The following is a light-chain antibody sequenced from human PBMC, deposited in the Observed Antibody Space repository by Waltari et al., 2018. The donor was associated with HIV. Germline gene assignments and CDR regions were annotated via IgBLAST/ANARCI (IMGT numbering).Light chain of an antibody. Sequence: DIQMNPSPSTLSASVGDSVTVTCRASQSVNTLLAWYQQSPGRAPKLLSATASSLPSGVPSRFSGSGSGTEFTLTITSLQPDDFAMYYCQQYNSYPGTFGQKTNLDIK. CDR3: QQYNSYPGT. V-gene: IGKV1-5*03. CDR2: TAS. CDR1: QSVNTL. J-gene: IGKJ1*01.